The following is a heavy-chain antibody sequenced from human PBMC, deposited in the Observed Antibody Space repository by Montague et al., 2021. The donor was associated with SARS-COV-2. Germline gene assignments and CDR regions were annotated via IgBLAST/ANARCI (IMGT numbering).Heavy chain of an antibody. CDR3: VSGSAVFGVVIMSRGNGGYCFDF. CDR2: FDPEDGET. V-gene: IGHV1-24*01. CDR1: GYTLTELS. D-gene: IGHD3-3*01. J-gene: IGHJ4*01. Sequence: SVKVSCKVSGYTLTELSMHWVRQAPGKGLEWMGGFDPEDGETIYAQKFQGRVTMTEDTSTDTAYMELSSLRSEDTAVYYCVSGSAVFGVVIMSRGNGGYCFDFWGQGTLVTVSS.